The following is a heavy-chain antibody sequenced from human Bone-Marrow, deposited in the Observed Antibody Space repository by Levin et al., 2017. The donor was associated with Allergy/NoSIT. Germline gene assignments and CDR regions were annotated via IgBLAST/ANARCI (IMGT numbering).Heavy chain of an antibody. CDR2: IRGGGPET. CDR1: GFTFSIYD. V-gene: IGHV3-23*01. J-gene: IGHJ4*02. Sequence: GESLKISCAASGFTFSIYDMTWVRQAPGKGLEWVSGIRGGGPETYYQDSVKGRFTISRDTSKNTLYLQMNSLRVEDTAVYYCVRGIRSPDYWGQGALVTVSA. D-gene: IGHD3-16*01. CDR3: VRGIRSPDY.